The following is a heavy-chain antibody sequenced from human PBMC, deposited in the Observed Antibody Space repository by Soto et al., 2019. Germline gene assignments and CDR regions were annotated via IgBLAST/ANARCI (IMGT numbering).Heavy chain of an antibody. D-gene: IGHD2-2*01. CDR1: GGSIRSGDYY. CDR3: ASASLGYCSSISCRSNWFDP. Sequence: QVQLQESGPGLVKPSQTLSLTCTVSGGSIRSGDYYWNWIRQHPGKGLEWIGYIYYSGSTYYNPSLKSRVTISVDTSKNHFSLKLSSVTAADTAVYYCASASLGYCSSISCRSNWFDPWGQGTLVTVSS. V-gene: IGHV4-31*03. J-gene: IGHJ5*02. CDR2: IYYSGST.